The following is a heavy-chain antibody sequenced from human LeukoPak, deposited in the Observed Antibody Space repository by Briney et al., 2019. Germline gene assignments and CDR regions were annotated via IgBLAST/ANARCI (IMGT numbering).Heavy chain of an antibody. CDR3: ARDKFEWELQPEPFDY. CDR1: GFTFDDYA. V-gene: IGHV3-9*01. CDR2: ISWNSGSI. J-gene: IGHJ4*02. D-gene: IGHD1-26*01. Sequence: GGSLRLSCAASGFTFDDYAMHWVRQAPGKGLEWVSGISWNSGSIGYADSVKGRFTISRDNSKNTLYLQMNSLRAEDTAVYYCARDKFEWELQPEPFDYWGQGTLVTVSS.